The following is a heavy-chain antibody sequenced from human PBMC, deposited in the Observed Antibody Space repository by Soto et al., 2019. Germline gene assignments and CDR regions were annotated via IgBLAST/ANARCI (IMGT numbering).Heavy chain of an antibody. V-gene: IGHV3-30*18. D-gene: IGHD3-16*01. Sequence: GGSLRLSCAASRFTFSSYGMYWVRQAPGKGLEWVAVISYDGSNKYYADSVKGRFTISRDNSKNTMFLQMNSLRAEDTAVYYCAKPPGVFVKDVGPYFFDYGGQGTLVTVSS. CDR2: ISYDGSNK. CDR1: RFTFSSYG. J-gene: IGHJ4*02. CDR3: AKPPGVFVKDVGPYFFDY.